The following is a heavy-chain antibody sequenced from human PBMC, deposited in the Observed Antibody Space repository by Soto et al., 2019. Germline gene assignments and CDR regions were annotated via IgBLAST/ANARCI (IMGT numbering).Heavy chain of an antibody. D-gene: IGHD2-8*01. CDR2: ISGSGGST. CDR3: AKDKSYFVTNGLCYPYSSGGDHAFDI. CDR1: GFTFSSYA. Sequence: EVQLLESGGGLVQPGGSLRLSCAASGFTFSSYAMSWVRQAPGKGLEWVSAISGSGGSTYYADSVKGRFTIYRDNSKNTMYLQMNSRTAEDPAVYYCAKDKSYFVTNGLCYPYSSGGDHAFDIWGEGTKVTVSS. V-gene: IGHV3-23*01. J-gene: IGHJ3*02.